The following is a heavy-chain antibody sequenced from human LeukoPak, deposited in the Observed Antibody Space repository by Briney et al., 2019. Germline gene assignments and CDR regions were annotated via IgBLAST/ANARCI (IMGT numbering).Heavy chain of an antibody. V-gene: IGHV4-39*07. CDR3: ARGLAGGGYSYSPVHFFDY. D-gene: IGHD5-18*01. Sequence: SETLSLTCTVSGGSISSSSYYWAWLRQPPGKGLEWIGNIYFSGNTYYNPSLQSRVTISVDTSKNQFSLKLSSVTAADTAVYYCARGLAGGGYSYSPVHFFDYWGQGTLVTVSS. CDR1: GGSISSSSYY. J-gene: IGHJ4*02. CDR2: IYFSGNT.